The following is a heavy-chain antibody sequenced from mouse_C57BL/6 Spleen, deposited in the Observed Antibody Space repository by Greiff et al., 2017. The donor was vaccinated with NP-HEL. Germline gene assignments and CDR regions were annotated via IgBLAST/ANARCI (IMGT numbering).Heavy chain of an antibody. CDR1: GFNIKDYY. V-gene: IGHV14-1*01. D-gene: IGHD2-5*01. CDR2: IDPEDGDT. Sequence: EVQLQQSGAELVRPGASVKLSCTASGFNIKDYYMHWVKQRSEQGLEWIGRIDPEDGDTEYAPKFQGKATMTADTSSNTAYLQLSSLTSEDTAVYYCTLYSNYYAMDYWGQGTSVTVSS. J-gene: IGHJ4*01. CDR3: TLYSNYYAMDY.